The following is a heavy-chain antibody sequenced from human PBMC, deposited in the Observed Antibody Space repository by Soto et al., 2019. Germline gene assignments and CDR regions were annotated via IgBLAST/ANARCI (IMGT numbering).Heavy chain of an antibody. D-gene: IGHD3-3*01. Sequence: VQLQESGPGLVKPSGTLSLTCAVSGGSVSSDNSWTWVRQPPGKSLEWIGEVFHSGNSNSNPSLKSRVTMSVDKTKNQFSLRLNSVTAADTAVYYCAGRQRFEFWSSYSYSNHGLDVWGQGTKVAVSS. V-gene: IGHV4-4*02. CDR3: AGRQRFEFWSSYSYSNHGLDV. CDR1: GGSVSSDNS. CDR2: VFHSGNS. J-gene: IGHJ6*02.